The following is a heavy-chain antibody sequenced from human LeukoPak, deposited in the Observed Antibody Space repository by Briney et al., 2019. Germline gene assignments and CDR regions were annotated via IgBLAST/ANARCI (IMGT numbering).Heavy chain of an antibody. V-gene: IGHV3-21*01. D-gene: IGHD2-8*01. CDR1: GFTFSSYS. CDR3: ARDARSEEYCTNGACYSYYYYYYVDV. Sequence: PGGSLRLSCAASGFTFSSYSMNWVRQAPGKGLEWVSSISSSSSYIYYADSVKGRFTISRDNAKNSLYLQMNSLRAEDTAVYYCARDARSEEYCTNGACYSYYYYYYVDVWGKGTTVTVSS. J-gene: IGHJ6*03. CDR2: ISSSSSYI.